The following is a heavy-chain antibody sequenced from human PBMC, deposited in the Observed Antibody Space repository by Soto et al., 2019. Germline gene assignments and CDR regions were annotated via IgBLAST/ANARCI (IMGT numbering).Heavy chain of an antibody. V-gene: IGHV3-11*06. CDR2: ISSSSSYT. Sequence: GGSLRLSCAASGFTFSDYYMSWIRQAPGKGLEWVSYISSSSSYTNYADSVKGRFTISRDNAKNSLYLQMNSLRAEDTAVYYCARGGAARRRSYYYYGMDVWGQGTTVTV. J-gene: IGHJ6*02. CDR3: ARGGAARRRSYYYYGMDV. D-gene: IGHD6-6*01. CDR1: GFTFSDYY.